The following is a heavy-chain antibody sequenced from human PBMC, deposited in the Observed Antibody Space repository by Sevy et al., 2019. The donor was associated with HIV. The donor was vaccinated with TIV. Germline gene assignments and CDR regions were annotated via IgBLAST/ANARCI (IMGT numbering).Heavy chain of an antibody. J-gene: IGHJ4*02. Sequence: GGSLRLSCTASGFTFSNYEMNWVRQAPGKGLEWVSYITLSGSSTYYADSVKGRFTISRDNAKNSLYLQMNSLRAEDTAVYYCARDRQGITVAGTAIDYWGQGTLVIVSS. D-gene: IGHD6-19*01. CDR1: GFTFSNYE. CDR2: ITLSGSST. V-gene: IGHV3-48*03. CDR3: ARDRQGITVAGTAIDY.